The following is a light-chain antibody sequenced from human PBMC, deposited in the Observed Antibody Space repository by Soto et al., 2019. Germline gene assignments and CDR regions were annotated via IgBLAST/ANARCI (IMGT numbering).Light chain of an antibody. CDR1: SSDVGSFNR. Sequence: QSALTQPPSVSGSPGQSVTISCTGTSSDVGSFNRVSWYQQHPGTAPKLMVYEVSNRPSGVPDRFSGSKSGNTASLTISGLQAEDEADYYCSSYTGSRTYVFGTGTKLTVL. CDR3: SSYTGSRTYV. CDR2: EVS. J-gene: IGLJ1*01. V-gene: IGLV2-18*02.